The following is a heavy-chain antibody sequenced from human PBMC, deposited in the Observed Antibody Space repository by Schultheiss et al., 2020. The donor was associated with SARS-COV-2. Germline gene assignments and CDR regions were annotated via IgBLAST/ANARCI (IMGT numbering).Heavy chain of an antibody. CDR1: GYSFSGYY. CDR3: ARASVYLQRVFDP. J-gene: IGHJ5*02. CDR2: INPNSGGT. V-gene: IGHV1-2*02. Sequence: ASVKVSCKASGYSFSGYYMHWVRKAPGQGREWMGWINPNSGGTNYAQKFQGRVTMTRDTSISTAYMELSRLRSDDTAVYYCARASVYLQRVFDPWGQGTLVTAPQ. D-gene: IGHD2-2*01.